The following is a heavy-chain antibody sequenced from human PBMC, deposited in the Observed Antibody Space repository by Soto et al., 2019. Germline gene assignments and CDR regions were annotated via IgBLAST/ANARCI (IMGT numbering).Heavy chain of an antibody. D-gene: IGHD6-13*01. CDR1: GFTFSDYY. V-gene: IGHV3-11*05. J-gene: IGHJ5*02. Sequence: GGSLRLSCASSGFTFSDYYMSLIRQAPGKGLEWVSYISSSSSYTNYADSVKGRFTISRDNAKNSLYLQMNSLRAEDTAVYYCAREAFDSFMYSSSWWSWFDPWGQGTLVTVSS. CDR3: AREAFDSFMYSSSWWSWFDP. CDR2: ISSSSSYT.